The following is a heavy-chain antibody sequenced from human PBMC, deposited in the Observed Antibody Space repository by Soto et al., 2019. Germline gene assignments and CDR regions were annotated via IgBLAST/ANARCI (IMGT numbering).Heavy chain of an antibody. CDR2: ISGIGGST. CDR3: ARGSSGYISSWYYFDY. Sequence: GGSLRLSCAASGFTFTDYALSWVRQAPGKGLEWVATISGIGGSTYLADSVKGRLSISRDNSKNTVSLLMNSLRAEDTAVYFCARGSSGYISSWYYFDYWGRGTLVTVSS. CDR1: GFTFTDYA. D-gene: IGHD6-13*01. J-gene: IGHJ4*02. V-gene: IGHV3-23*01.